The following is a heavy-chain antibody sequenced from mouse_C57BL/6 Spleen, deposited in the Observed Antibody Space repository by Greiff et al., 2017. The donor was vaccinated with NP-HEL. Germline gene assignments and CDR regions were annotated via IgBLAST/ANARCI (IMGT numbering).Heavy chain of an antibody. CDR2: ISDGGSYT. CDR3: ARGGDGNWYFDV. J-gene: IGHJ1*03. V-gene: IGHV5-4*03. CDR1: GFTFSSYA. D-gene: IGHD2-1*01. Sequence: DVKLVESGGGLLKPGGSLKLSCAASGFTFSSYAMSWVRQTPEKRLEWVATISDGGSYTYYPDNVKGRFTISRDNAKNNLYLQMSHLKSEDTAMYYCARGGDGNWYFDVWGTGTTVTVSS.